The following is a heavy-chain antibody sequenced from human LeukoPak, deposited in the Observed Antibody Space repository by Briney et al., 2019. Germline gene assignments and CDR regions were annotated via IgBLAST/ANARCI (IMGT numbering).Heavy chain of an antibody. CDR2: IKKDGSEK. V-gene: IGHV3-7*01. CDR1: GFTFSSYW. J-gene: IGHJ4*02. Sequence: GGSLRLSCAASGFTFSSYWMSWVRQAPGKGLEWVANIKKDGSEKYYVDSVKGRFTVSRDNAKNSLYLQMNSLRAEDTAVYYCARELVGATCFDYWGQGTLVTVSS. D-gene: IGHD1-26*01. CDR3: ARELVGATCFDY.